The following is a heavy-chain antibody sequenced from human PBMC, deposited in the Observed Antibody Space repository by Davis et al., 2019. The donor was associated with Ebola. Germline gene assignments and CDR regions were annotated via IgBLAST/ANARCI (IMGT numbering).Heavy chain of an antibody. J-gene: IGHJ4*02. CDR2: IWYDGSNK. CDR3: ANFPGRGYFDY. CDR1: GFTFSSYG. Sequence: GESLKISCAASGFTFSSYGMHWVRQAPGKGLEWVAVIWYDGSNKYYADSVKGRFTISRDNSKNTLYLQMNSLRAEDTAVYYCANFPGRGYFDYWGQGTLVTVSS. V-gene: IGHV3-33*08. D-gene: IGHD1-26*01.